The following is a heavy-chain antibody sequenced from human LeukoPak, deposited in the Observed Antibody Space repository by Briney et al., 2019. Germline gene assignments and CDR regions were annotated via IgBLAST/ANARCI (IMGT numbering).Heavy chain of an antibody. D-gene: IGHD5-12*01. V-gene: IGHV4-59*12. CDR3: ARSGSGYLRYYFDY. J-gene: IGHJ4*02. Sequence: SETLSLTCTVSGGSISSYYWSWIRQPPGKGLEWIGYIYHTGSTNYNPSLKSRVTMSVDTSKNQFSLKLSSVTAADTAVYYCARSGSGYLRYYFDYWGQGTLVTVSS. CDR1: GGSISSYY. CDR2: IYHTGST.